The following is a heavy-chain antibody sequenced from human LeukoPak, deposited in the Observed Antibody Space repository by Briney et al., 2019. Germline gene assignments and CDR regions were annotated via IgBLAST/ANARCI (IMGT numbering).Heavy chain of an antibody. Sequence: GGSLRLSCAASGFTFSSYTMNWVRQAPGKGLEWVSSISSSSSYMYYADSVKGRFSISRDNAKNSLYLQMNSLRAEDTAVYYCARDRDVPAIGMDVWGQGTTVTVSS. CDR3: ARDRDVPAIGMDV. J-gene: IGHJ6*02. CDR2: ISSSSSYM. V-gene: IGHV3-21*06. CDR1: GFTFSSYT.